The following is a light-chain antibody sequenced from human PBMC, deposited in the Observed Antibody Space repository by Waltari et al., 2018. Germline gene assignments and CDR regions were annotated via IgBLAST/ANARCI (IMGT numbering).Light chain of an antibody. CDR3: QLFGSSPLYS. V-gene: IGKV3-20*01. J-gene: IGKJ2*01. CDR2: GTS. Sequence: DTVLTQSPDTLSLSPGERASLPCRASQSVNRRYLAWYQQKPGQAPRLLIYGTSTRATGIPDRFSASGSGTDFTLTISRLEPEDFAVYYCQLFGSSPLYSFGQGTKLEI. CDR1: QSVNRRY.